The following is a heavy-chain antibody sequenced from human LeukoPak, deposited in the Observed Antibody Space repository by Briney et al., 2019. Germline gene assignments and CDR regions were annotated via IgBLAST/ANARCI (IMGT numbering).Heavy chain of an antibody. CDR3: ARASHDYGDYSHFDY. Sequence: NASETLSLTCTVSGGSISSSSYYWGWIRQPPGKGLEWIGSIYYSGSTYYNPSLKTRVTISVDKSKNQFSLKLSSVTAADTAVYYCARASHDYGDYSHFDYWGQGTLVTVSS. J-gene: IGHJ4*02. CDR2: IYYSGST. D-gene: IGHD4-17*01. CDR1: GGSISSSSYY. V-gene: IGHV4-39*07.